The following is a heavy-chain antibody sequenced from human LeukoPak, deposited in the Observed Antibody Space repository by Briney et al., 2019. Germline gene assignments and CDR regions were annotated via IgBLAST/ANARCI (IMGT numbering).Heavy chain of an antibody. CDR1: GFTFSSYA. J-gene: IGHJ3*02. D-gene: IGHD6-6*01. Sequence: GGSLRLSCAASGFTFSSYAMHWVRQAPGKGLEYVSAISSNGGSTYYADSVKGRFTISRDNSKNTLYLQMGSLRAEDMAVYYCARGGSSDAFDIWGQGTMVTVSS. CDR2: ISSNGGST. CDR3: ARGGSSDAFDI. V-gene: IGHV3-64*02.